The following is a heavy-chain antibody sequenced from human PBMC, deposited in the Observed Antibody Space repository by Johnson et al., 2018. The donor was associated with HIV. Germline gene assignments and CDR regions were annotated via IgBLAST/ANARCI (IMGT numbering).Heavy chain of an antibody. V-gene: IGHV3-20*03. CDR3: ARGAPWSGSDAFDI. D-gene: IGHD3-3*01. J-gene: IGHJ3*02. Sequence: GGSTGYADSVKGLFTISRDNAKNSLYLQMNSLRAEDTALYYCARGAPWSGSDAFDIWGQGTMVTVSS. CDR2: GGST.